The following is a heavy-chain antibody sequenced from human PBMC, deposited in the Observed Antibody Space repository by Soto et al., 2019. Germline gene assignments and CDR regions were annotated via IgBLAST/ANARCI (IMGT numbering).Heavy chain of an antibody. J-gene: IGHJ5*02. CDR1: GGTFSSYA. CDR2: IIPIFGTA. D-gene: IGHD3-22*01. CDR3: ARVNPIDGYYDSSGRWFDP. V-gene: IGHV1-69*13. Sequence: SVKVSCKASGGTFSSYAISWVRQAPGQGLEWMGGIIPIFGTANYAQKFRGRVTITADESTSTAYMELSSVRSEDTAVYYCARVNPIDGYYDSSGRWFDPWGQGTLVTSPQ.